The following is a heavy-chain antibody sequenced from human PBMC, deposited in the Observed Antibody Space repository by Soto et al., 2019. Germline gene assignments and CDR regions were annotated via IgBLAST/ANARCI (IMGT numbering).Heavy chain of an antibody. Sequence: GESLKISCKGSGYSFTSYWISCVRQMPGKGLEWMVRIDPGDSYTNYSPSFQGHVTISADKSISTAYLQWSSLKASDTAMYYCARHVSSVAGQYGMDVWGQGTTVTVSS. J-gene: IGHJ6*02. CDR3: ARHVSSVAGQYGMDV. D-gene: IGHD6-19*01. CDR2: IDPGDSYT. V-gene: IGHV5-10-1*01. CDR1: GYSFTSYW.